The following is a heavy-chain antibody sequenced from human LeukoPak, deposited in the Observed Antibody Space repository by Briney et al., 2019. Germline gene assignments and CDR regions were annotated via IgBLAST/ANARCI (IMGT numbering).Heavy chain of an antibody. CDR1: GFTFSIHW. V-gene: IGHV3-7*03. CDR2: MKQDGSEK. J-gene: IGHJ3*01. D-gene: IGHD2-21*01. CDR3: TREEYISSALDAFDL. Sequence: PGGSLRLSCAASGFTFSIHWMSWVRQAPGKGLEWVANMKQDGSEKCYVDSVKGRFTVSRDNAKNLLWLQMNSLRAEDTAVYYCTREEYISSALDAFDLWGQGTKVTVSS.